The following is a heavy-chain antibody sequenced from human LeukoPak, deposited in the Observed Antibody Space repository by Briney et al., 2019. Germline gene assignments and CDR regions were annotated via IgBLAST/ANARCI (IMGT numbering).Heavy chain of an antibody. D-gene: IGHD2-21*01. V-gene: IGHV3-21*04. CDR1: GFTLSSYT. Sequence: NPGGSLRLSCAASGFTLSSYTMAWVRQAPGKGLEWLSAISSRSSFIYYADSVRGRFTISRDNAKNSLYLQMKSLRADDTAMYYCVRVRTVIRDAFDIWGQGTRVTVSS. CDR2: ISSRSSFI. CDR3: VRVRTVIRDAFDI. J-gene: IGHJ3*02.